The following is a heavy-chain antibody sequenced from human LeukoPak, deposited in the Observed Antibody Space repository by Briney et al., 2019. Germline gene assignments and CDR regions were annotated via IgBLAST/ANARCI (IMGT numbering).Heavy chain of an antibody. V-gene: IGHV1-69*13. J-gene: IGHJ6*02. CDR3: ASRLLVVGAATDYGMDV. CDR1: GYTFTSYG. Sequence: GASVKVPCKASGYTFTSYGISWVRQAPGQGLEWMGGIIPIFGTANYAQKFQGRVTITADESTSTAYMELSSLRSEDTAVYYCASRLLVVGAATDYGMDVWGQGTTVTVSS. CDR2: IIPIFGTA. D-gene: IGHD1-26*01.